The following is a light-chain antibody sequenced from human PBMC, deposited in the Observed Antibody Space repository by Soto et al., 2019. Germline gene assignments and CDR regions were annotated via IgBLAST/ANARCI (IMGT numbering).Light chain of an antibody. V-gene: IGKV3-15*01. CDR2: GAS. Sequence: ERVMTQSPATLSMSPGERATLSCRASQSVSSNLALYQQKPGQAPRLLIYGASTRATGIPARFSGSGAGTEFTLTISSLQSEDCAVYFCQQYKNWPWTFGQGTKV. CDR1: QSVSSN. J-gene: IGKJ1*01. CDR3: QQYKNWPWT.